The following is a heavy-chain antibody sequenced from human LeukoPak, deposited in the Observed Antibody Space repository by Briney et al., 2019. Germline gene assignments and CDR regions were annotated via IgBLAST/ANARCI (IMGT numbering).Heavy chain of an antibody. Sequence: PSETLSLTCAVSGYSISSGYYWGWIRQPPGKGLEWIGSIYHSGSTYYNPSLKSRVTISVDTSKNQFSLKLSSVTAADTAVYYCARRSSTSLDWGRGTLVTVSS. V-gene: IGHV4-38-2*01. D-gene: IGHD2-2*01. CDR2: IYHSGST. CDR1: GYSISSGYY. CDR3: ARRSSTSLD. J-gene: IGHJ4*02.